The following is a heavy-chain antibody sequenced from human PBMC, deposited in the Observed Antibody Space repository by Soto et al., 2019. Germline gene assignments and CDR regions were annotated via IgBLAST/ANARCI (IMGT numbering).Heavy chain of an antibody. CDR2: INPGGGGT. D-gene: IGHD6-6*01. V-gene: IGHV1-46*01. Sequence: ASVKVSCKASGYTFTSNYFHWVRLAPGQGLEWMGIINPGGGGTAYAQRFQGRLTMTRDTSTSTVYFELNSLTSDDTAVYFCATDVGTAPRLVWGHYFNNWGQGTLVTVSS. CDR3: ATDVGTAPRLVWGHYFNN. CDR1: GYTFTSNY. J-gene: IGHJ4*02.